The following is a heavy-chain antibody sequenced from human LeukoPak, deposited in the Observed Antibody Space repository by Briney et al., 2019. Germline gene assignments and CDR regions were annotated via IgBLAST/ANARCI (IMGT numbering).Heavy chain of an antibody. Sequence: GGSLRLSCAASGFTFSSYAMSWVRQAPGKGLEWVSAISGSGGSTYYADSVKGRFTISRDNSKNTLYLQMNSLRAEDTAVYYCARGDGELVVIPFDYWGQGTLVTVSS. J-gene: IGHJ4*02. CDR1: GFTFSSYA. CDR2: ISGSGGST. V-gene: IGHV3-23*01. D-gene: IGHD3-22*01. CDR3: ARGDGELVVIPFDY.